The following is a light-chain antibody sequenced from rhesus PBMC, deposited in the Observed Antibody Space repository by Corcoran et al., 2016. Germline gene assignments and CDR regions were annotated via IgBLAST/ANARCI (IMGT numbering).Light chain of an antibody. CDR1: QNIYSN. Sequence: DIQMTQSPSALSASVGDRVTISCRASQNIYSNLAWYQQKPGKAPKLLIYAASSLQTGIPSRFSGSGSGTDCTLTISSLQPEDSAAYYCQHYYDNPWTFGQGTKVEIK. J-gene: IGKJ1*01. CDR3: QHYYDNPWT. V-gene: IGKV1S12*01. CDR2: AAS.